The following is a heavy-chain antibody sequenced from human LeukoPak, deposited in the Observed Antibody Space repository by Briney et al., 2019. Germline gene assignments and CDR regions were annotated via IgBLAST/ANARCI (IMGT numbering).Heavy chain of an antibody. CDR1: GFSFTKHG. CDR3: ARDFSSHWSLDH. D-gene: IGHD1-1*01. V-gene: IGHV3-30*03. J-gene: IGHJ4*02. CDR2: ISDNGRRT. Sequence: GGSLRLSCAASGFSFTKHGMHWVRQAPGKGLEWVAFISDNGRRTYYTESVKGRFTISRDYSTNTLSLQLNSLRTEDTAVYYCARDFSSHWSLDHWGQGALVTVSS.